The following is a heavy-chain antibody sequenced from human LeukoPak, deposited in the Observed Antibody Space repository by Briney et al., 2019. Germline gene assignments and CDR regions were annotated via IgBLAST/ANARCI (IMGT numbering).Heavy chain of an antibody. D-gene: IGHD3/OR15-3a*01. CDR1: GVSISSSNSY. Sequence: SETLSLTCTVSGVSISSSNSYWGRIRQPPGKGLEWIGSIYYSGNTYYNASLKSQVSISIDTSKNQFSLRLTSVTAADTAVYYCARQTGSGLFILPGGQGTLVTVSS. CDR2: IYYSGNT. J-gene: IGHJ4*02. V-gene: IGHV4-39*01. CDR3: ARQTGSGLFILP.